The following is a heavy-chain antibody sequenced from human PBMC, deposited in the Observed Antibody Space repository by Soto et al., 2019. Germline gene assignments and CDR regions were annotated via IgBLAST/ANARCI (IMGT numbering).Heavy chain of an antibody. CDR2: IYSGGST. Sequence: GGSLRLSCAASGFTVSSNYMSWVGQAPGKGLEWVSVIYSGGSTYYADSVKGRFTISRDNSKNTLYLQMNSLRAEDTAVYYCASHCSSTSCYESASRYFDWLGGMDVWGQGTTVTVSS. J-gene: IGHJ6*02. V-gene: IGHV3-53*01. CDR3: ASHCSSTSCYESASRYFDWLGGMDV. CDR1: GFTVSSNY. D-gene: IGHD2-2*01.